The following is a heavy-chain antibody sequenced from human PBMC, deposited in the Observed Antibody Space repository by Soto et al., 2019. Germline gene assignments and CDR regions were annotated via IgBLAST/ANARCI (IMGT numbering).Heavy chain of an antibody. CDR3: ARTAALSWFDP. Sequence: LSLTCTVSCGSISSYYWSLIRQPPGKGLEWIGYIYYSGSTNYNPSLKSRVTISVDTSKNQFSLKLSSVTAADTAVYYCARTAALSWFDPWGQGTLVTVSS. J-gene: IGHJ5*02. V-gene: IGHV4-59*01. D-gene: IGHD6-6*01. CDR1: CGSISSYY. CDR2: IYYSGST.